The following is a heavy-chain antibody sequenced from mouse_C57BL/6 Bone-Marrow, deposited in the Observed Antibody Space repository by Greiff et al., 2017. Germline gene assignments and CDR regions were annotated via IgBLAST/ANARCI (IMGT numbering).Heavy chain of an antibody. Sequence: VQLQESGAELARPGASVKLSCKASGYTFTSYGISWVKQRTGQGLEWIGEIYPRSGNTYYNEKFKGKATLTADKSSSTAYMELRSLTSEDSAVYFCARLGGYFYFDYWGQGTTLTVSS. CDR3: ARLGGYFYFDY. CDR1: GYTFTSYG. CDR2: IYPRSGNT. V-gene: IGHV1-81*01. D-gene: IGHD2-3*01. J-gene: IGHJ2*01.